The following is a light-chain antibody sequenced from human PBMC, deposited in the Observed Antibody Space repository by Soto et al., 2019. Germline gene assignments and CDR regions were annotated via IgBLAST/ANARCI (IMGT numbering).Light chain of an antibody. CDR1: QSVSSS. Sequence: EIVLTQSPGTLSLSPGERATLSCRANQSVSSSLAWYQQKAAQAPRLLIYGASIMATGIPDRFSGSGSGTDFTITISRLEPADFAVYYCQHYHTTPWTFGQGTKVEFK. CDR3: QHYHTTPWT. V-gene: IGKV3-20*01. CDR2: GAS. J-gene: IGKJ1*01.